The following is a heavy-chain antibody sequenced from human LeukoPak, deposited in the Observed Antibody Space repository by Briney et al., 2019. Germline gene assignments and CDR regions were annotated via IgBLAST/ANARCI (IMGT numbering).Heavy chain of an antibody. J-gene: IGHJ4*02. CDR1: GFTFSSYG. D-gene: IGHD1-14*01. CDR2: ISYDGSNK. Sequence: PGRSLRLSCAASGFTFSSYGMHWVRQAPGKGLEWVAVISYDGSNKYYADSVKGRFTISRDNSKNTLYLQMNSLRAEDTAVYYCAKIGIPRPRPLYYFDYWGQGTLVTVSS. V-gene: IGHV3-30*18. CDR3: AKIGIPRPRPLYYFDY.